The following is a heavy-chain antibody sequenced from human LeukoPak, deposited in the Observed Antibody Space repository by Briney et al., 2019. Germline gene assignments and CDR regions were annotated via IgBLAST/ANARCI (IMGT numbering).Heavy chain of an antibody. Sequence: GGSLRLSCAASGFTFSSYAMSWVRQAPGKGLEWVAFIRYDGSNKYYADSVKGRFTISRDNSKNTLYLQMNSLRAEDTAVYYCAKAPITMVRGVMVYYYYYYMDVWGKGTTVTISS. V-gene: IGHV3-30*02. CDR3: AKAPITMVRGVMVYYYYYYMDV. J-gene: IGHJ6*03. CDR2: IRYDGSNK. CDR1: GFTFSSYA. D-gene: IGHD3-10*01.